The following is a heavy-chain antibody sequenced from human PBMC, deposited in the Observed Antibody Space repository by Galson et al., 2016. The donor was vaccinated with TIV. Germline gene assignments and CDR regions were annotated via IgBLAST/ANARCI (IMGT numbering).Heavy chain of an antibody. Sequence: SLRLSCATSGFTLPNYGMTWVRQAPGKGLEWVAFIWYDGTNTHYADSVKGRFTISKDNSENTLNLQMNTLRAEDTAVYYCARTGANTLYSGGYGDDDGFECWGQGTMVTVSS. J-gene: IGHJ3*01. CDR3: ARTGANTLYSGGYGDDDGFEC. CDR2: IWYDGTNT. CDR1: GFTLPNYG. V-gene: IGHV3-33*01. D-gene: IGHD1-26*01.